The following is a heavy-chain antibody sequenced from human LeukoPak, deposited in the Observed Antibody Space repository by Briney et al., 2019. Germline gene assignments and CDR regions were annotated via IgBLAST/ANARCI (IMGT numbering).Heavy chain of an antibody. J-gene: IGHJ4*02. CDR1: GFPFNAYW. D-gene: IGHD6-13*01. V-gene: IGHV3-7*03. CDR2: IRQDGDTK. CDR3: ARSLPYGTTWYGRSDF. Sequence: GGSLRLPCAASGFPFNAYWMTWVRQAPGKGLEWVANIRQDGDTKYYVDSVKGRFTISRDNAMNSLYLQMNSLRAEDTAIYYCARSLPYGTTWYGRSDFWGQGTLVTVSS.